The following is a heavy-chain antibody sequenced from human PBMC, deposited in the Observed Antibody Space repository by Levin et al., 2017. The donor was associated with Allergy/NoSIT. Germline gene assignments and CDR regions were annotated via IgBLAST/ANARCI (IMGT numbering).Heavy chain of an antibody. CDR2: VYTTGST. CDR3: ASGRRDRYFQH. J-gene: IGHJ1*01. V-gene: IGHV4-61*02. CDR1: GGSTASGTYY. Sequence: SETLSLTCSVSGGSTASGTYYWSWIRQSAGKGLEWIGRVYTTGSTKYNPSLRSRVAISIDTSKNPFSLQLSSVTAADTAVYYCASGRRDRYFQHWGQGTLVTVSS.